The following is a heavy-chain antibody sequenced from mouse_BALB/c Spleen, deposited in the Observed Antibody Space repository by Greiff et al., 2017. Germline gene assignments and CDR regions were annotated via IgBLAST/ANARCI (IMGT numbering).Heavy chain of an antibody. V-gene: IGHV5-6*02. J-gene: IGHJ2*01. D-gene: IGHD1-1*01. CDR1: GFTFSSYG. CDR2: ISSGGSYT. CDR3: ARRLYYYGSSYGYFDY. Sequence: EVKVVESGGDLVKPGGSLKLSCAASGFTFSSYGMSWVRQTPDKRLEWVATISSGGSYTYYPDSVKGRFTISRDNAKNTLYLQMSSLKSEDTAMYYCARRLYYYGSSYGYFDYWGQGTTLTVSS.